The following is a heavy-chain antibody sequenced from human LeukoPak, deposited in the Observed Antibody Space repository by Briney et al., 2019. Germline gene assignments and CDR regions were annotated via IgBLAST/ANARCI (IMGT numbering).Heavy chain of an antibody. Sequence: SETLSLTCTVSGGSISSYYWSWIRQPPGKGLEWIGYIYYTGSTNYNPSLKTRLTISVDTSKNQFSLRLNSVTAADTAVYYCARGSARGVIVATGTTRYFDLWGRGTLVTVSS. CDR3: ARGSARGVIVATGTTRYFDL. V-gene: IGHV4-59*12. CDR1: GGSISSYY. J-gene: IGHJ2*01. CDR2: IYYTGST. D-gene: IGHD5-12*01.